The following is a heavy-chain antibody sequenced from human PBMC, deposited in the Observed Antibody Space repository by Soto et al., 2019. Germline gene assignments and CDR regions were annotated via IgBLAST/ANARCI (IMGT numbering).Heavy chain of an antibody. J-gene: IGHJ5*02. V-gene: IGHV4-34*01. CDR2: INHSGST. Sequence: SETLSLTCAVYGGSLSGYYWSWIRQPPGKGPEWIGEINHSGSTNYNPSLKSRVTISVDTSKNQFSLKLSSVTAADTAVYYCARQHIVVVVAASIAWFDPWGQGTLVTVSS. CDR1: GGSLSGYY. CDR3: ARQHIVVVVAASIAWFDP. D-gene: IGHD2-15*01.